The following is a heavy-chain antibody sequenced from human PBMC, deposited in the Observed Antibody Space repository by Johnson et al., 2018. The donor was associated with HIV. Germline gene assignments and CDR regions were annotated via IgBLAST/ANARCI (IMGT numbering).Heavy chain of an antibody. D-gene: IGHD3-22*01. V-gene: IGHV3-13*01. Sequence: VQLVESGGGLVQPGRSLRLSCAASGFTFSSYDMHWVRQATGKGLEWVSAIGTAGDTYYPGSVKGRFTISRENAKNSLYLQMNSLRAGDTAVYYCARGAYDSDAFDIWGQGTMVTVSS. CDR2: IGTAGDT. CDR1: GFTFSSYD. CDR3: ARGAYDSDAFDI. J-gene: IGHJ3*02.